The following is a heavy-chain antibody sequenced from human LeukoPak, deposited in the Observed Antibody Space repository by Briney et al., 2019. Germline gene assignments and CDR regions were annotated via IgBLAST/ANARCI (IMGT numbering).Heavy chain of an antibody. CDR3: ARDLQPRSVAALYNWFDP. Sequence: KPGGSLRLSCAASGFTFSSYSMNWVRQAPGKGLEWVSSISSSSSYIYYADSVKGRFTISRDNAKNSLYLQMNSLRAEDTAVYYCARDLQPRSVAALYNWFDPWGQGTLVTVSS. V-gene: IGHV3-21*01. CDR2: ISSSSSYI. CDR1: GFTFSSYS. J-gene: IGHJ5*02. D-gene: IGHD2-15*01.